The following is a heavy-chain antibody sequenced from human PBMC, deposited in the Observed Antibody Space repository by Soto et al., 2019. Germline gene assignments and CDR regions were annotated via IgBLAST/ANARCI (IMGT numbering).Heavy chain of an antibody. D-gene: IGHD3-22*01. CDR1: GYTFTSYY. CDR3: ARSPSYYDSSGALDP. CDR2: INPSGGST. V-gene: IGHV1-46*01. J-gene: IGHJ5*02. Sequence: ASVKVSCKASGYTFTSYYMHWVRQAPGQGLEWMGIINPSGGSTSYAQKFQGRVTMTTDTSTSTAYMELSSLRSDDTAVYYCARSPSYYDSSGALDPWGQGTRVTVSS.